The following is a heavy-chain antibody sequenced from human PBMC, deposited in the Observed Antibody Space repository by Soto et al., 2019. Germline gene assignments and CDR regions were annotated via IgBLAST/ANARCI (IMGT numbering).Heavy chain of an antibody. J-gene: IGHJ4*02. CDR2: ISDDSSNE. D-gene: IGHD2-2*01. Sequence: QVQLVDSGGGVVRPGASLTLSCAASGFTFHTYALHWVRQAPGKGLEWVAVISDDSSNEYFADSVRGRFIISRDNSRNTLSLHLNSLRADDTAVYYCARGLRFCDDPNTCYHQFDYWGQGTQVTVSS. CDR1: GFTFHTYA. CDR3: ARGLRFCDDPNTCYHQFDY. V-gene: IGHV3-30-3*01.